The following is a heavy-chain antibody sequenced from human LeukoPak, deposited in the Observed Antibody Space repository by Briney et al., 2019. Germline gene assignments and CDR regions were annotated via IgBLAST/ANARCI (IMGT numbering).Heavy chain of an antibody. D-gene: IGHD4-17*01. J-gene: IGHJ3*02. CDR2: INYSGST. V-gene: IGHV4-39*01. Sequence: PSETLSLTCIVSGGGSISSSNHYWGWIRQPPGKGLEWIGSINYSGSTQYNPSLKSRVTLSVDTSKDQFSLKLSSVTAADTAVYYCARVGDRLIWGQGTMVTVSS. CDR3: ARVGDRLI. CDR1: GGGSISSSNHY.